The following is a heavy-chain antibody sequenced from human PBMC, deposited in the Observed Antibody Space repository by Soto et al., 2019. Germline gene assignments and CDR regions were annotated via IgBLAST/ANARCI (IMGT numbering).Heavy chain of an antibody. J-gene: IGHJ4*02. CDR2: INAGNGNT. CDR1: GYTFTSYA. Sequence: ASVKVSCKASGYTFTSYAMHWVRQAPGQRLEWMGWINAGNGNTKYSQKFQGRVTITRDTSASTAYMELSSLRSEDTAVYYCARTGAIAVAGPPRPEHFDYWGQGTLVTVSS. D-gene: IGHD6-19*01. V-gene: IGHV1-3*01. CDR3: ARTGAIAVAGPPRPEHFDY.